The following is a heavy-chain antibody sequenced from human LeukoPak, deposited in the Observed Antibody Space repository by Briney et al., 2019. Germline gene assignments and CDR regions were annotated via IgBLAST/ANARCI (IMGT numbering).Heavy chain of an antibody. CDR3: ASPNDGYFDY. CDR2: ISSSSSYI. CDR1: GFTFSSYS. J-gene: IGHJ4*02. D-gene: IGHD1-1*01. Sequence: GGSLRLSGAASGFTFSSYSMNWVRQAPGKGLEWVSSISSSSSYIYYADSVKGRFTISRDNSKNTLYLQMNSLRAEDTAVYYCASPNDGYFDYWGQGTLVTVSS. V-gene: IGHV3-21*01.